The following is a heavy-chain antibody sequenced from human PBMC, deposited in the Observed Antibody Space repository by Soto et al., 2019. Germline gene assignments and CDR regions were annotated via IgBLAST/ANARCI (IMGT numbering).Heavy chain of an antibody. D-gene: IGHD4-17*01. V-gene: IGHV1-18*01. Sequence: GASVKVSCKASGYTFTSYGISWVRQAPGQGHEWMGWISAYNGNTNYAQKLQGRVTMTTDTSTSTAYMELRSLRSDDTAVYYCARGLTRSYGDYDYYYYYGMDVWGHGTTVTVSS. J-gene: IGHJ6*02. CDR1: GYTFTSYG. CDR3: ARGLTRSYGDYDYYYYYGMDV. CDR2: ISAYNGNT.